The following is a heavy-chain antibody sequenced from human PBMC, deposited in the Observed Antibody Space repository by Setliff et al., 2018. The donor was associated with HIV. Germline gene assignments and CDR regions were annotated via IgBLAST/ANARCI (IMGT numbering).Heavy chain of an antibody. J-gene: IGHJ6*03. V-gene: IGHV4-59*01. CDR2: IYSGGST. Sequence: SETLSLTCTVSGGSISSNYWSWIRQPPGQGLEWIGYIYSGGSTNYNPSLKSRVTISVDTSKNLFALNLTSVTAADTAVYFCARTLEAATMVSLYYHYYYYMDVWGKGTTVTVSS. CDR1: GGSISSNY. D-gene: IGHD3-10*01. CDR3: ARTLEAATMVSLYYHYYYYMDV.